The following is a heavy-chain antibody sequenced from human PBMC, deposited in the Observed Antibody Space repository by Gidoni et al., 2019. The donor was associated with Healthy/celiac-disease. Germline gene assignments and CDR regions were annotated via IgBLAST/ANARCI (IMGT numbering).Heavy chain of an antibody. CDR1: GCPISSGGYF. V-gene: IGHV4-31*03. CDR2: TYYSGGT. Sequence: QVQLHESGPGLVKPSQSLSLTCTVSGCPISSGGYFWSWIRQHPGKGLEWIGYTYYSGGTYYNPSLKSRVTISVDTSKNQFSLKLSSVTAADTAVYYCARLGGDYYQLDYWGQGTLVTVSS. CDR3: ARLGGDYYQLDY. D-gene: IGHD4-17*01. J-gene: IGHJ4*02.